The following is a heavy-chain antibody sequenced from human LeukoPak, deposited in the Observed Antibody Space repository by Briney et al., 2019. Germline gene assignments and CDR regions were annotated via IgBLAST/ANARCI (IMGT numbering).Heavy chain of an antibody. D-gene: IGHD5-18*01. CDR1: GYTFTSYG. CDR2: ISAYNGNT. V-gene: IGHV1-18*01. Sequence: GASVNVSCKASGYTFTSYGISWVRQAPGQGLEWMGWISAYNGNTNAAQKVQGRVTLTTDTSTSTAYMELRSLTSDDTAVYYCARQVDTSMALPDYWGQGTLVTVSS. J-gene: IGHJ4*02. CDR3: ARQVDTSMALPDY.